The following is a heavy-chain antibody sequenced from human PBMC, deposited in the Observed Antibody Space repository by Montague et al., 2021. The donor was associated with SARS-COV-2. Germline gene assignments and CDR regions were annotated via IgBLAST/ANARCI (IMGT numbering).Heavy chain of an antibody. CDR1: GFSLSTTGVG. J-gene: IGHJ5*02. CDR3: AYRRDIYDFWSGYYTGQKYDGFNWFDP. V-gene: IGHV2-5*02. D-gene: IGHD3-3*01. Sequence: PALVKPTQTLTLTCTFSGFSLSTTGVGVGWIRQPPGKALEWLALIYWDDDKRYSPSLKTRLAITKDTSKNQVVLTMTNMDTVDTATYYCAYRRDIYDFWSGYYTGQKYDGFNWFDPWGQGILVTVSS. CDR2: IYWDDDK.